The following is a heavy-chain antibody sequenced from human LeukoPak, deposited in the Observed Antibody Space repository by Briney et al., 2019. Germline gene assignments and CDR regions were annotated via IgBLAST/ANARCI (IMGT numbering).Heavy chain of an antibody. CDR1: GGSLSSYY. D-gene: IGHD1-26*01. V-gene: IGHV4-59*01. CDR2: IYYSGST. Sequence: SETLSLTCTVSGGSLSSYYWSWIRQPPGKGLEWIGYIYYSGSTNYNPSLKSRVTISVDTSKNQFSLKLSSVTAADTAVYYCARGCSGTLLLGYYYYYMDVWGKGTTVTVSS. CDR3: ARGCSGTLLLGYYYYYMDV. J-gene: IGHJ6*03.